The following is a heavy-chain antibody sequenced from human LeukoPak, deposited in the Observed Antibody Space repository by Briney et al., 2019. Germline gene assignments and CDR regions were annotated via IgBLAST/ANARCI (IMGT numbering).Heavy chain of an antibody. V-gene: IGHV3-30-3*01. Sequence: GGSLRLSCAASGFTFSRSPMHWVRQAPGKGLEWVAVISHDGGNKYYADSVKGRFTISRDDSKNTLYLQMNSLRAEDTAVYNCARDSPYFDYWGQGTLVTVSS. CDR1: GFTFSRSP. CDR3: ARDSPYFDY. J-gene: IGHJ4*02. CDR2: ISHDGGNK.